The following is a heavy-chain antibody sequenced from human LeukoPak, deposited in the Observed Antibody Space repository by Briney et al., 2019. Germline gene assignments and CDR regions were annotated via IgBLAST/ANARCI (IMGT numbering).Heavy chain of an antibody. V-gene: IGHV1-8*01. Sequence: ASVKVSCKASGYTFTSYDINWVRQATGQGLEWMGWMNPNSGNTGYAQKFQGRVTMTRNTSISTAYMELSSLRSEDTAVYYCARRTPGVGEHGFDPWGQGTLVTVSS. D-gene: IGHD1/OR15-1a*01. J-gene: IGHJ5*02. CDR1: GYTFTSYD. CDR2: MNPNSGNT. CDR3: ARRTPGVGEHGFDP.